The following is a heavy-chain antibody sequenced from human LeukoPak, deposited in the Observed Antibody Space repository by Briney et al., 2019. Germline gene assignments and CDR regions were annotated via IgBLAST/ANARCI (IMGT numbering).Heavy chain of an antibody. Sequence: TGGSLRLSCAASGFTFSHAWMTWVRQAPGKGLEWVANIKQDGSEKQYVDSVKGRFAISRDNAKKSLYLQINTLRAEDTAVYYCVRGPHIAATSYWGQGTLVTVSS. V-gene: IGHV3-7*03. D-gene: IGHD6-25*01. J-gene: IGHJ4*02. CDR3: VRGPHIAATSY. CDR1: GFTFSHAW. CDR2: IKQDGSEK.